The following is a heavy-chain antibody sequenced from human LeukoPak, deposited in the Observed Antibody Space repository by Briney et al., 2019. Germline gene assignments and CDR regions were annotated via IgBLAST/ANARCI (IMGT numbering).Heavy chain of an antibody. J-gene: IGHJ5*02. CDR3: ATDGAGFDT. V-gene: IGHV3-11*01. Sequence: GGSLRLSCADSGLTFSDYYMSWIRQAPGKGLEWLSYINIGGTNTHYADSVKGRFTISRDNAKKSLYLEMTNLRAEDTAVYYCATDGAGFDTWGQGVLVTVSS. CDR1: GLTFSDYY. CDR2: INIGGTNT.